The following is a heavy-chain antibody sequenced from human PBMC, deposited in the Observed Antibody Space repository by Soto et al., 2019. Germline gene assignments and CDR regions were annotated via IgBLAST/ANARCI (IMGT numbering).Heavy chain of an antibody. V-gene: IGHV4-31*03. D-gene: IGHD2-15*01. CDR3: ARETKTYCSGGSCNWFDP. J-gene: IGHJ5*02. CDR1: GGSISGDGSY. Sequence: QLQESGPGLVKTSETLSLTCSVSGGSISGDGSYWAWIRQYPGKGLEWIGYIYYSGTTYYNPSLRSRASISVDTSKSQFSLRLDSVNAADTAIYYCARETKTYCSGGSCNWFDPWGQGILVAVFS. CDR2: IYYSGTT.